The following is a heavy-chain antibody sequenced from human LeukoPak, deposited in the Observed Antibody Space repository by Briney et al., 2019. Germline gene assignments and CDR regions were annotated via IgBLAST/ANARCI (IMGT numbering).Heavy chain of an antibody. J-gene: IGHJ6*03. D-gene: IGHD1-14*01. CDR1: GGTFSDYF. CDR3: ARRPGLTGYYFYYLDV. V-gene: IGHV4-34*01. Sequence: SETLSLTCAVYGGTFSDYFWTWIRQPPGKGLEWIGEINHTGSTNYNPSLKSRVTISVDTSKNQFSLKLSSVTAADAAVYYCARRPGLTGYYFYYLDVWGKGTTVTISS. CDR2: INHTGST.